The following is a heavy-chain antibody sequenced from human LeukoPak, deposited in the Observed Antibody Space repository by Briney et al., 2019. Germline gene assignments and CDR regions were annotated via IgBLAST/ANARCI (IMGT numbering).Heavy chain of an antibody. Sequence: PGGSLRLSCAASGFTVSSNYMSWVRQAPGKGLEWVSVIYSGGSTYYADSVKGRFTISRDNSKNTLYLQMNSLRAEDTAVYYCARDRAFGLFDYWGQGTLVTVSS. CDR1: GFTVSSNY. V-gene: IGHV3-66*01. CDR3: ARDRAFGLFDY. CDR2: IYSGGST. D-gene: IGHD3-16*01. J-gene: IGHJ4*02.